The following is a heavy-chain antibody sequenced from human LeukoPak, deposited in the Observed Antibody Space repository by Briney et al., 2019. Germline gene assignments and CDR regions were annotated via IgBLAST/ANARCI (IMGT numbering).Heavy chain of an antibody. J-gene: IGHJ3*02. V-gene: IGHV4-39*07. Sequence: SETLSLTCTVSGGSFSSSSYYWGWIRQSPGKGLEWIGSMYYSGSTYYNPSLKSRVTISVNTTKNQFSLKLSSVTAADTAVYYCARGYLGRGAFDIWGQGTMVTVSS. D-gene: IGHD2-15*01. CDR1: GGSFSSSSYY. CDR3: ARGYLGRGAFDI. CDR2: MYYSGST.